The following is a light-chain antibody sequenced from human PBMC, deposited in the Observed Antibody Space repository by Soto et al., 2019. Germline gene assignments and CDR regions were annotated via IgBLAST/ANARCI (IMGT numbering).Light chain of an antibody. CDR3: QQYETFSGT. V-gene: IGKV1-5*01. Sequence: DSPMTPSPATLSASVGDAVTVTCRARQSGSGWLAWYQQKPGEAPKLLSYDASALPRGVPSRFSGSGSGTKFPRTIASLQPDDFATYDCQQYETFSGTFGRGTKVDI. CDR2: DAS. CDR1: QSGSGW. J-gene: IGKJ1*01.